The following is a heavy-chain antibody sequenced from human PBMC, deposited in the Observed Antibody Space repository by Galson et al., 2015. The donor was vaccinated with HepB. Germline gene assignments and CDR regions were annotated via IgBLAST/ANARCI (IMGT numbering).Heavy chain of an antibody. CDR3: AKGVVSIRRFDY. D-gene: IGHD2-15*01. J-gene: IGHJ4*02. CDR2: ISDSVGTT. V-gene: IGHV3-23*01. CDR1: GFTFSSYG. Sequence: SLRLSCAASGFTFSSYGMSWVRQAPGKGLEWVSVISDSVGTTYYADSVKGRFTISRDNSKNMLFLQMNSLRAEDTAVYYCAKGVVSIRRFDYWGQGTLVTVSS.